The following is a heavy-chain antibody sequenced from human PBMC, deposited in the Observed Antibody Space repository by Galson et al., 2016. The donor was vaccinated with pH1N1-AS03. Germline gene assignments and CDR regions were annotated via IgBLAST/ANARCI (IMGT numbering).Heavy chain of an antibody. CDR1: GFTFNNYA. V-gene: IGHV3-23*01. D-gene: IGHD6-19*01. Sequence: SLRLSCAASGFTFNNYAMGWVRQAPGKGLEWVSAPSNSAASTYYADSVKGRFTISRDNSKNTLYLQMNSLRAEDTAIYYCAREIHFSGPLDYWGQGTLVTVSS. CDR2: PSNSAAST. CDR3: AREIHFSGPLDY. J-gene: IGHJ4*02.